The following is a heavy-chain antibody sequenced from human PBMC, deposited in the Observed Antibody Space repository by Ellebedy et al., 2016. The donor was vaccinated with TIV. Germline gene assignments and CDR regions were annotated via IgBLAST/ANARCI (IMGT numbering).Heavy chain of an antibody. J-gene: IGHJ4*02. CDR2: ISWNSGSI. D-gene: IGHD6-19*01. V-gene: IGHV3-9*01. CDR3: AKDMVGGPYSSGWYYFDY. CDR1: GFTFDDYA. Sequence: GGSLRLSCAASGFTFDDYAMHWVRQAPGKGLEWVSGISWNSGSIGYADSVKGRFTISRDNAKNSLYLQMNSLRAEDTALYYCAKDMVGGPYSSGWYYFDYWGQGTLVTVSS.